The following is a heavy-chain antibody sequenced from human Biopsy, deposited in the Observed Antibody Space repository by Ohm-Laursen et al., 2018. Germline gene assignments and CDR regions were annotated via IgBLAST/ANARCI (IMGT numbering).Heavy chain of an antibody. J-gene: IGHJ6*02. D-gene: IGHD2/OR15-2a*01. CDR3: ARATNSTGWPYYYFYGMDV. Sequence: TLSLTYSVSGCSICSVYWCWIPQTPGKGREWIGSIYYSGSTNYNPSLKRRGTISVDTSKNQFSLRLNSVTAADEAVYYCARATNSTGWPYYYFYGMDVWGQGTTGTVSS. CDR1: GCSICSVY. CDR2: IYYSGST. V-gene: IGHV4-59*07.